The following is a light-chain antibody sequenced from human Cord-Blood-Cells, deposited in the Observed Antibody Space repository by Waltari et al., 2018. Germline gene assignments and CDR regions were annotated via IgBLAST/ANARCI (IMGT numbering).Light chain of an antibody. V-gene: IGKV1-39*01. CDR2: AAS. J-gene: IGKJ2*01. CDR3: QQSYSTPYT. CDR1: QSISSY. Sequence: DIQMTQSPSSLSASVGDRVTITCRASQSISSYVNWYQQKPGKAPKLLIYAASSLQSGVPSRFSGSGSGTDFTLTISSLQPEDFATYYCQQSYSTPYTFGQVTKLEIK.